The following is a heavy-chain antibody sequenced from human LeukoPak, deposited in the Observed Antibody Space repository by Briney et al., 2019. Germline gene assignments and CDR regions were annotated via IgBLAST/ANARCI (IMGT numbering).Heavy chain of an antibody. V-gene: IGHV3-23*01. CDR2: ISGSGGST. CDR1: GFTFSSYA. J-gene: IGHJ4*02. CDR3: ARASAYYDGSGYAAFDD. Sequence: GGSLRLSCAASGFTFSSYAMSWVRQAPGKGLEWVSAISGSGGSTYYADSVKGRFTISRDNSKNTLYLQMDSLRAEDTAVYYCARASAYYDGSGYAAFDDWGQGTLVTVSP. D-gene: IGHD3-22*01.